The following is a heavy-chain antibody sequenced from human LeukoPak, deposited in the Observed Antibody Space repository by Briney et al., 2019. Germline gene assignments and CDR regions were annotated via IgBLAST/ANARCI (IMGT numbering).Heavy chain of an antibody. J-gene: IGHJ5*02. CDR2: FYYSGST. D-gene: IGHD5-18*01. CDR3: ARGGYSYGPGWFDP. CDR1: GGSISSYY. V-gene: IGHV4-59*01. Sequence: SETLSLTCTVSGGSISSYYWSWIRQPPGKGLEWIGYFYYSGSTNYNPSLKSRVTISVDTSKNQFSLKLSSVTAADTAVYYCARGGYSYGPGWFDPWGQGTLVTVSS.